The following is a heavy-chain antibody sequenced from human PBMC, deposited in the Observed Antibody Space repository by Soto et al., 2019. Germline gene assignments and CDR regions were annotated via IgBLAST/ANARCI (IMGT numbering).Heavy chain of an antibody. CDR1: GGSISSYY. D-gene: IGHD2-15*01. CDR2: IYYSGST. V-gene: IGHV4-59*12. Sequence: SETLSLTCTVSGGSISSYYWSWIRQPPGKGLEWIGYIYYSGSTNYNPSLKSRVTISVDTSKNQFSLKLSSVTAADTAVYYCARDRPHCSGGSCHLANWGKGTLVTVSS. CDR3: ARDRPHCSGGSCHLAN. J-gene: IGHJ4*02.